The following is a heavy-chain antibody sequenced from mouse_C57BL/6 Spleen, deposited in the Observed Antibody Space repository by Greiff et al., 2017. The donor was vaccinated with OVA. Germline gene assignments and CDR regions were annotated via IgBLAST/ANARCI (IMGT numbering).Heavy chain of an antibody. D-gene: IGHD1-1*01. Sequence: EVMLVESGEGLVKPGGSLKLSCAASGFTFSSYAMSWVRQTPEKRLEWVAYISSGGDYIYYADTVKGRFTISRDNARNTLYLQMSSLKSEDTAMYYCTRDGNGSIYFDYWGQGTTLTVSS. J-gene: IGHJ2*01. CDR2: ISSGGDYI. CDR3: TRDGNGSIYFDY. V-gene: IGHV5-9-1*02. CDR1: GFTFSSYA.